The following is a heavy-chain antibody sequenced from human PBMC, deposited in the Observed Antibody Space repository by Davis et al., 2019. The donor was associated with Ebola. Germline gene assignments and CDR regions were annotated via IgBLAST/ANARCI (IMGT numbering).Heavy chain of an antibody. CDR3: ARGPYSNTASDKGIDY. CDR2: YYYTGTT. CDR1: GGFVSSGGYS. V-gene: IGHV4-30-4*07. D-gene: IGHD4-11*01. Sequence: MPSETLSLTCAVSGGFVSSGGYSWSWIRQPPGKGLEWIGYYYYTGTTYYNPSLKSRVTISVDTSKNQFSLKLSSVTAADTAVYYCARGPYSNTASDKGIDYWGQGTLVTVSS. J-gene: IGHJ4*02.